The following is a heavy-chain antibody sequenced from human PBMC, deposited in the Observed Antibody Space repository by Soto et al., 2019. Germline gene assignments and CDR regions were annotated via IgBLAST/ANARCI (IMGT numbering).Heavy chain of an antibody. V-gene: IGHV4-34*01. D-gene: IGHD2-21*02. CDR3: AHVEVGTATTVVGDFDI. J-gene: IGHJ3*02. Sequence: QVQLQQWGAGLLKPSETLSLTCGVYGGFVTGGSYYWSWIRQPPGKGLEWIGEMSHSGGTPLNRCFKSPINHSVDTPKNQFTPQTAAVTAADTALYACAHVEVGTATTVVGDFDIWGLGTMVTVSS. CDR2: MSHSGGT. CDR1: GGFVTGGSYY.